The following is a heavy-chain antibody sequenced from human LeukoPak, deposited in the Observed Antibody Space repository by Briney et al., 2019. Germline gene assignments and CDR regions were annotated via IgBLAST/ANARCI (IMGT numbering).Heavy chain of an antibody. CDR3: ARDAGGTYRSYYALHV. V-gene: IGHV1-69*01. Sequence: VASVTVSCKASGDSFRNYGFSWVRQAPGQGLEWMRGIIPMFGAPNYAQRFKGRVTITAGAFTSTVYMELSSLTYDDTAVYYCARDAGGTYRSYYALHVWGQGTTVTVS. CDR2: IIPMFGAP. CDR1: GDSFRNYG. J-gene: IGHJ6*02. D-gene: IGHD3-16*01.